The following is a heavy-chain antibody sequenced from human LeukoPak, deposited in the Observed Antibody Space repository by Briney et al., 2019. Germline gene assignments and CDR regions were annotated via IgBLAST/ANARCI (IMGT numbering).Heavy chain of an antibody. CDR1: GGSISSYY. J-gene: IGHJ5*02. CDR3: ARAWIGEWELRGDWFDP. CDR2: IYYSGST. V-gene: IGHV4-59*06. Sequence: SETLSLTCTVSGGSISSYYWSWIRQPPGKGLEWIGYIYYSGSTYYNPSLKSRVTISVDTSKNQFSLKLSSVTAADTAVYYCARAWIGEWELRGDWFDPWGQGTLVTVSS. D-gene: IGHD1-26*01.